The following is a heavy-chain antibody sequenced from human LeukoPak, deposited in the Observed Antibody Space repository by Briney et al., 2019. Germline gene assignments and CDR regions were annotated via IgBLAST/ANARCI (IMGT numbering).Heavy chain of an antibody. Sequence: QPGGSLRLSCAASGFNISDFWMTWVRQAPGKGLEWVANIKEDGTEKRLVDSVKGRFTISRDNTKSLLYLQMNSLRGDDTATYYCVRESRPGGAMGLYHNFDYWGQGTLVAVSS. J-gene: IGHJ4*02. V-gene: IGHV3-7*01. CDR2: IKEDGTEK. D-gene: IGHD3-16*01. CDR3: VRESRPGGAMGLYHNFDY. CDR1: GFNISDFW.